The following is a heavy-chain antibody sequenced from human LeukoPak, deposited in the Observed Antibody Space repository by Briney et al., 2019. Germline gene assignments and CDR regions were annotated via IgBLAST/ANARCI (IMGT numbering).Heavy chain of an antibody. CDR3: ARGSGYCSSTSCNYYYMDV. Sequence: SVKVSCKASGGTFSSYAISWVRQAPGQGLEWMGGIIPIFGTANYAQKFQGRVTITTDESTSTAYMEMSSLRYEDTAVYYCARGSGYCSSTSCNYYYMDVWGKGTTVTVSS. CDR1: GGTFSSYA. J-gene: IGHJ6*03. D-gene: IGHD2-2*01. V-gene: IGHV1-69*05. CDR2: IIPIFGTA.